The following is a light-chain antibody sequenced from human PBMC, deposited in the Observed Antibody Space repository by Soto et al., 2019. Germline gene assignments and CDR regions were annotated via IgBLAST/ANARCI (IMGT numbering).Light chain of an antibody. J-gene: IGKJ2*01. Sequence: DIVMTQSPDSLAVSLGERATINCKSSQSVLCSASNKNYLTWYQQKPGQPPKLLIYWASTRESGVPDRFSGSGSGTDFTLTISNLQAEDVAVYYCQQYYTTPYTFGQGTKLEIK. CDR2: WAS. CDR1: QSVLCSASNKNY. CDR3: QQYYTTPYT. V-gene: IGKV4-1*01.